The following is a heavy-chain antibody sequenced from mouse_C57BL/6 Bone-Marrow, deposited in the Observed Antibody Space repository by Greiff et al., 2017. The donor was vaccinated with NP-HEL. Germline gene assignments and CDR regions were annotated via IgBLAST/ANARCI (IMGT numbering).Heavy chain of an antibody. CDR3: TTFYLDD. CDR2: IDPENGDT. V-gene: IGHV14-4*01. Sequence: VQLQQSGAELVRPGASVKLSCTASGFNIKDDYMHWVKQRPEQGLEWIGWIDPENGDTEFASKFQGKATITADTSSNTADLQRSSLTSEDTAVDYCTTFYLDDWGKGTTLTVSS. J-gene: IGHJ2*01. CDR1: GFNIKDDY.